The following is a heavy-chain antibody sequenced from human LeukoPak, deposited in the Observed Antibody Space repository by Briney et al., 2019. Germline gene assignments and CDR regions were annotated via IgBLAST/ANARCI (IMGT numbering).Heavy chain of an antibody. CDR1: GFTFSSYA. Sequence: GGSLRLSCAASGFTFSSYAMHWVRQAPGKGLEWVAVISYDGSNKYYADSVKGRFTISRDNSKNTLYLQMNSLRAEDTAVYYCARDERSYNSPWFEYWGQGTLVTVSS. V-gene: IGHV3-30-3*01. CDR2: ISYDGSNK. CDR3: ARDERSYNSPWFEY. D-gene: IGHD5-24*01. J-gene: IGHJ4*02.